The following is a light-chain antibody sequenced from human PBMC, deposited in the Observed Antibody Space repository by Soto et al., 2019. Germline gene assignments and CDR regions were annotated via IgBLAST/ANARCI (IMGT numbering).Light chain of an antibody. CDR1: QSISSY. CDR3: QQSYITLFT. J-gene: IGKJ3*01. V-gene: IGKV1-39*01. CDR2: AAS. Sequence: DLQMTQSPSSLSASVGDRVTITCRASQSISSYLNWYQQKPGKAPKLLIYAASSLQSGVPSRFSGSGSGTDFTLTISSLQPEDFATYYCQQSYITLFTFGPGTKVDIK.